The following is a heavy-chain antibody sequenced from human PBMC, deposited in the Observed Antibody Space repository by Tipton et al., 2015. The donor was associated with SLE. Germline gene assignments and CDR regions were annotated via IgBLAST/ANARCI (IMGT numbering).Heavy chain of an antibody. CDR1: GGSISSYY. D-gene: IGHD3-3*01. J-gene: IGHJ6*02. Sequence: TLSLTCTVSGGSISSYYWSWIRQPPGKGLEWIGEINHSGSTNYNPSLKSRVTISVHTSNNHFSLNLSSVTAADTAVYYCARGPTIFGVVRSGMDVWGQGTTVTVSS. V-gene: IGHV4-34*01. CDR2: INHSGST. CDR3: ARGPTIFGVVRSGMDV.